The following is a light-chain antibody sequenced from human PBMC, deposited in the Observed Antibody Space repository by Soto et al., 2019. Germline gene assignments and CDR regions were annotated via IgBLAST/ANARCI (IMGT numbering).Light chain of an antibody. CDR1: QSINIY. CDR2: GAS. Sequence: IQMTQSPSSLSASVGDSVTVTCRASQSINIYLNWYQQKPGKAPTLLIYGASSLQSGVPSRFTGGGSRTDCPRTISSLQPEDFATYYCQQSDRSPYTFGQATKLEIK. CDR3: QQSDRSPYT. V-gene: IGKV1-39*01. J-gene: IGKJ2*01.